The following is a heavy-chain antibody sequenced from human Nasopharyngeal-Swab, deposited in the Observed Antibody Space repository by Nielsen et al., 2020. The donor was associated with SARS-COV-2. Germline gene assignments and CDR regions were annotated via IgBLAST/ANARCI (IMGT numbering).Heavy chain of an antibody. Sequence: VKVSCKASGYTFTSYGISWVRQAPGQGLEWMGWISAYNGNTNYAQKLQGRVTITTDTSTSTAYMELRSLRSDDTAVYYCARVDYGGNFGQNGFGVDDYWGQGTLVTVSS. J-gene: IGHJ4*02. CDR2: ISAYNGNT. CDR1: GYTFTSYG. V-gene: IGHV1-18*01. CDR3: ARVDYGGNFGQNGFGVDDY. D-gene: IGHD4-23*01.